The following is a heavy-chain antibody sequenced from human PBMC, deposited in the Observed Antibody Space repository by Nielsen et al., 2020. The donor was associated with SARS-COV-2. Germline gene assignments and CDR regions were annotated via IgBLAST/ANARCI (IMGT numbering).Heavy chain of an antibody. CDR2: IRYDGSNK. CDR1: GFTFSSYG. Sequence: GGSLRLSCAASGFTFSSYGMHWVRQAPGKGLEWVAFIRYDGSNKYYADSVKGRFTISRDNSKNTLYLQMNSLRAEDTAVYYCAKGSYYDFWSGYYVYWGQGTLVTVSS. J-gene: IGHJ4*02. V-gene: IGHV3-30*02. CDR3: AKGSYYDFWSGYYVY. D-gene: IGHD3-3*01.